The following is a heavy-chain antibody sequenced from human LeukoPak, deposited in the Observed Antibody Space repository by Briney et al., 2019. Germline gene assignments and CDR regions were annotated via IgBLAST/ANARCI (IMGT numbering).Heavy chain of an antibody. V-gene: IGHV4-59*01. CDR1: GGSISNYY. J-gene: IGHJ4*02. D-gene: IGHD1-1*01. CDR2: SYNGGST. Sequence: SETLSLTCTVSGGSISNYYWSWIRQPPGKGLGWIGCSYNGGSTSYNPSLKSRVAISVDTSKNQFSLKLTSVTAADTAVYYCARDRELGYWGQGTLVTVSS. CDR3: ARDRELGY.